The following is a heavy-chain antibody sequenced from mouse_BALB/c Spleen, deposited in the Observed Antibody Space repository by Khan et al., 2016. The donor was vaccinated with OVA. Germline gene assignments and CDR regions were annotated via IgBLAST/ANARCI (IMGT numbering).Heavy chain of an antibody. V-gene: IGHV1-18*01. Sequence: VQLQQSGPELVKPGASVKIPCKASGYPFTDYNMDWVKQSHGKSLEWIGDITPNNGGTIYNQKFKGKATLTVDKSSSTAYMELRSLTSEDTAVYSSSRGGFGSPFAYWGQGTLVTVSA. J-gene: IGHJ3*01. CDR3: SRGGFGSPFAY. CDR2: ITPNNGGT. D-gene: IGHD1-1*01. CDR1: GYPFTDYN.